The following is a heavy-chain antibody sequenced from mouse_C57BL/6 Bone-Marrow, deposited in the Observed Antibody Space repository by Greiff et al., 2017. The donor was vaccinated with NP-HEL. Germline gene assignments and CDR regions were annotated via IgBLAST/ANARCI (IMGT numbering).Heavy chain of an antibody. CDR1: GFTFSDYY. J-gene: IGHJ3*01. Sequence: EVKLVESGGGLVQPGGSLKLSCAASGFTFSDYYMYWVRQTQEKRLEWVAYISNGGGSTYYPDTVKGRFTISRDKDKNTLYLQMSRLKSEATAMYYCATVSLFAYWGQGTLVTVSS. CDR2: ISNGGGST. V-gene: IGHV5-12*01. CDR3: ATVSLFAY.